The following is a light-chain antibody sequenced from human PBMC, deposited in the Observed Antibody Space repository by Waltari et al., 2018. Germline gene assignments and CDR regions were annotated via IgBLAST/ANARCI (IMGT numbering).Light chain of an antibody. CDR1: QSISTN. CDR3: QQYNYWPRFT. J-gene: IGKJ3*01. CDR2: GAS. Sequence: EIVMTQSPAILSVSPGERATLSCRASQSISTNLAWYQHKTGQAPRLLIHGASTRAIGIPARFSGSGSGTEFTLTISSLQSEDFAVYYCQQYNYWPRFTFGPGTKVDIK. V-gene: IGKV3-15*01.